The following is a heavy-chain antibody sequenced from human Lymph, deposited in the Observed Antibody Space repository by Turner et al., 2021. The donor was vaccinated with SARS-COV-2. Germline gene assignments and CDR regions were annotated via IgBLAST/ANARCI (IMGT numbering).Heavy chain of an antibody. D-gene: IGHD3-10*01. CDR1: GYTFTGYY. CDR2: INPNSGGT. V-gene: IGHV1-2*02. CDR3: ARSRDLQSMVRGVDPFDY. J-gene: IGHJ4*02. Sequence: QVQLVQSGAEVKKRGASVKVPCKPSGYTFTGYYMHLVRQAPGQGLECMEWINPNSGGTNYAQKFQGRVTMTRDTSISAAYMKLSRLRSDDTAVYYCARSRDLQSMVRGVDPFDYWGQGTLVTVSS.